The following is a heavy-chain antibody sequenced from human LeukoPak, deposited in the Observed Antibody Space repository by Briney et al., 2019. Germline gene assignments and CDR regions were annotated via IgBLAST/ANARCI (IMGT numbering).Heavy chain of an antibody. CDR1: GFTFGSYA. J-gene: IGHJ4*02. V-gene: IGHV3-23*01. CDR2: FSGSGVST. Sequence: PGGSLRLSCAGSGFTFGSYAMSWVRQAPGKGLEWVSAFSGSGVSTYYADSVKGRFTISRDNSKNTLYLQMNSLRAEDTAVYYCAKSPYDSSGYYMDYWGQGTLVTVSP. CDR3: AKSPYDSSGYYMDY. D-gene: IGHD3-22*01.